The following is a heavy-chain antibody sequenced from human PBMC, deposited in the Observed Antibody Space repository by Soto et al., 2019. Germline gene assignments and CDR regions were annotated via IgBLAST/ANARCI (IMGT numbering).Heavy chain of an antibody. CDR3: ARDSGSYYLGVDY. J-gene: IGHJ4*02. CDR2: IIPILGIA. CDR1: GGTFSSYT. D-gene: IGHD1-26*01. Sequence: QVQLVQSGAEVKKPGSSVKVSCKASGGTFSSYTISWVRQAPGQGLEWMGRIIPILGIANYAQKFQGRVTITADKSTSTAYMELSSLRSEDTAVYCWARDSGSYYLGVDYWGQGTLVTVSS. V-gene: IGHV1-69*08.